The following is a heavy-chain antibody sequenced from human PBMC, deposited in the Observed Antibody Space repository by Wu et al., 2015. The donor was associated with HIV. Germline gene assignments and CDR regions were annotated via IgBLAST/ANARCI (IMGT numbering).Heavy chain of an antibody. Sequence: QVQLVQSGAEVKKPGASVRVSCTASGYTFNDYHMHWVRQAPGQGLEWMGWINRNSGGTTYAQKFQGRVAMTRDTSITTVFMELSRLRFDDTAVYYCARDPQEVSGWYTHWGQGTLVTVSS. CDR1: GYTFNDYH. V-gene: IGHV1-2*02. CDR2: INRNSGGT. J-gene: IGHJ4*02. CDR3: ARDPQEVSGWYTH. D-gene: IGHD6-19*01.